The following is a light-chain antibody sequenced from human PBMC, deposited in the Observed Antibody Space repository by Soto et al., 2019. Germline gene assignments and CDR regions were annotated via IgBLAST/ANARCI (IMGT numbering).Light chain of an antibody. CDR3: QQHGTPRSVT. Sequence: EIVLTQSPGTLSLSPGEEATLSCRASQSVDSNYLAWYQQKPGQTPRLIIYGASGRADGIPHRFSGSGFGTDFTLTISKVEPEDFAVYYCQQHGTPRSVTFGQGTRLEI. V-gene: IGKV3-20*01. J-gene: IGKJ5*01. CDR1: QSVDSNY. CDR2: GAS.